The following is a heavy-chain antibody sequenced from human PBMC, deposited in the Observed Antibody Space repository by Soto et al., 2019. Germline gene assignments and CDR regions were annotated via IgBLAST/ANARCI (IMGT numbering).Heavy chain of an antibody. CDR3: VKDNNWHYPG. V-gene: IGHV3-23*01. Sequence: GGSLRLSCAASGFTFSSNAMTWVRQPPGKGLEWVSIISGGGPPTYYADSVRGRFTVSRDNTKNTVFLQMNSLRAEDTAVYYCVKDNNWHYPGWGPGTLVTVSS. CDR1: GFTFSSNA. J-gene: IGHJ4*02. D-gene: IGHD1-7*01. CDR2: ISGGGPPT.